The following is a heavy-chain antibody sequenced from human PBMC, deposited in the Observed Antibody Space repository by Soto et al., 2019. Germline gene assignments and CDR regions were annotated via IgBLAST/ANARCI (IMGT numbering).Heavy chain of an antibody. CDR1: GYSFTSYW. D-gene: IGHD6-13*01. CDR2: IDPSDSYT. CDR3: HSSSWYGGYYYYGMDV. Sequence: PGESLKISCKGSGYSFTSYWISWVRQMPGKGLEWMGRIDPSDSYTNYSPSFQGHVTIPADKSISTAYLQWSSLKASDTAMYYCHSSSWYGGYYYYGMDVWGQGTTVTVSS. V-gene: IGHV5-10-1*01. J-gene: IGHJ6*02.